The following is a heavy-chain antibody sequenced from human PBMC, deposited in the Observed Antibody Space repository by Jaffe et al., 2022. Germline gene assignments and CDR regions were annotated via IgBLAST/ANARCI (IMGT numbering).Heavy chain of an antibody. CDR1: GFTFSTYW. CDR3: ARGQQLGH. V-gene: IGHV3-7*01. D-gene: IGHD6-13*01. J-gene: IGHJ5*02. Sequence: EEQLVESGGGLVQPGGSLRLSCAASGFTFSTYWMSWVRQAPGKGLEWVANIKQDGSEKYYEDSVRGRFTISRDNAENSLYLQMNSLRDEDTAFYYCARGQQLGHWGQGTLVTVSS. CDR2: IKQDGSEK.